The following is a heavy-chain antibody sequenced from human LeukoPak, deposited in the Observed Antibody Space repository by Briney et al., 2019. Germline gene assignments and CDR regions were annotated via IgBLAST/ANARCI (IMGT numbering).Heavy chain of an antibody. CDR2: IYYSGST. CDR3: ASIVGATSGAFDP. CDR1: GGSISSSSYY. J-gene: IGHJ5*02. D-gene: IGHD1-26*01. V-gene: IGHV4-61*05. Sequence: PSETLSLTCTVSGGSISSSSYYWGWIRQPPGKGLEWIGYIYYSGSTNYNPSLKSRVTISVDTSKNQFSLKLSSVTAADTAVYYCASIVGATSGAFDPWGQGTLVTVSS.